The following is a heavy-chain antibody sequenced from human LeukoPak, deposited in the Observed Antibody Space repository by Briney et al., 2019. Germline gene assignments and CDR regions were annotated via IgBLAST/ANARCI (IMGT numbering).Heavy chain of an antibody. J-gene: IGHJ4*02. CDR3: VRSGGY. Sequence: PGRFLRLSCAASGFTFSSHWMNWVRQAPGKGLEWVANIKEDGSEKYYVDSVKGRFTISRDNAKNSLCLQMNSLRAEDTAIYYCVRSGGYWGQGALVTVSS. CDR2: IKEDGSEK. V-gene: IGHV3-7*05. CDR1: GFTFSSHW. D-gene: IGHD1-26*01.